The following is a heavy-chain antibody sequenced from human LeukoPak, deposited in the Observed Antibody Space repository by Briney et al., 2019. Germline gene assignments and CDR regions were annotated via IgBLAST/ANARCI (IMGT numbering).Heavy chain of an antibody. D-gene: IGHD3-3*01. V-gene: IGHV3-23*01. CDR2: ISGSGGST. J-gene: IGHJ4*02. CDR3: AKDLIRFLEWLLFDY. Sequence: PGRSLRLSCAASGFTFSSYAMSWVRQAPGKGLEWVSAISGSGGSTYYADSVKGRFTISRDNSKNTLYLQMNSLRAEDTAVYYCAKDLIRFLEWLLFDYWGQGTLVTVSS. CDR1: GFTFSSYA.